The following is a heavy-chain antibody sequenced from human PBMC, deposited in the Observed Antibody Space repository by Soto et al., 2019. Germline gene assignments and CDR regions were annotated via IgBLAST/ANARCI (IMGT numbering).Heavy chain of an antibody. Sequence: QITLKESGPTLVKPTQTLTLTCTFSGFSLSTSGVGVGWIRQPPGKALEWLALIYWDDDKRYSPSLKSRLTITKDTSKNQVVLTMTNMDPVDTATYYGAHRLADYDILTGYYNKGFDYWGQGTLVTVSS. V-gene: IGHV2-5*02. CDR3: AHRLADYDILTGYYNKGFDY. CDR2: IYWDDDK. D-gene: IGHD3-9*01. CDR1: GFSLSTSGVG. J-gene: IGHJ4*02.